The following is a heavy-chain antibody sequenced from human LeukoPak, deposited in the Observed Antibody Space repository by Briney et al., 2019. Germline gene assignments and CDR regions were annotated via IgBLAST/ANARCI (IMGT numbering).Heavy chain of an antibody. CDR2: IYTSGST. CDR3: ARVNGPNWFDP. Sequence: PSETLPLTCTVSGGSISSYYWSWIRQPAGKGLEWIGRIYTSGSTNYNPSLKSRVTMSVDTSKNQFSLKLGPVTAADTTVYYCARVNGPNWFDPWGQGTLVTVSS. CDR1: GGSISSYY. J-gene: IGHJ5*02. V-gene: IGHV4-4*07.